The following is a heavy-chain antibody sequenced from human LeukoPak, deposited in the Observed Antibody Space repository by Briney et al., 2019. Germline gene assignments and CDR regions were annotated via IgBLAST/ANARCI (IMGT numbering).Heavy chain of an antibody. CDR1: GFTFSSYT. CDR3: ARSGCSGGSCYGVFDY. Sequence: PGGSLRLSCAASGFTFSSYTMNWGRQAPGKGLEWVSSISGSSIYIYYADSAKGRFTISRDNAKNSLYLRMNSLRAEDTAVYYCARSGCSGGSCYGVFDYWGQGTLVTVSS. V-gene: IGHV3-21*01. D-gene: IGHD2-15*01. CDR2: ISGSSIYI. J-gene: IGHJ4*02.